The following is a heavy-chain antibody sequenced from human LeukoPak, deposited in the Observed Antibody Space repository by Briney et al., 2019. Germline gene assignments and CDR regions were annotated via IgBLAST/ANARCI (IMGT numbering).Heavy chain of an antibody. CDR3: AHGNRGYSYGYRGLFDY. J-gene: IGHJ4*02. CDR1: GGTFSSYA. Sequence: GASVKVSCKASGGTFSSYAISWVRQAPGQGLEWMGGIIPIFGTANYAQKFQGRVTITADESTSTAYMELSSLRSEDTAVYYCAHGNRGYSYGYRGLFDYWGQGTLVTVSS. D-gene: IGHD5-18*01. V-gene: IGHV1-69*13. CDR2: IIPIFGTA.